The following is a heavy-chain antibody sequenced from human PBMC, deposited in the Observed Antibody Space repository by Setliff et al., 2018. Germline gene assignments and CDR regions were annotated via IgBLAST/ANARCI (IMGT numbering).Heavy chain of an antibody. Sequence: SETLSLTCGVSGVSINSGHYWGWIRQPPGKGLEWIVTMSHRGRTYYNPSLESRVTMSLDTSKNQFSLRLTYVAAADTAVYYCATPRRDDLDTPFDTFDIWGQGTMVTVSS. J-gene: IGHJ3*02. CDR3: ATPRRDDLDTPFDTFDI. CDR1: GVSINSGHY. V-gene: IGHV4-38-2*01. D-gene: IGHD3-3*01. CDR2: MSHRGRT.